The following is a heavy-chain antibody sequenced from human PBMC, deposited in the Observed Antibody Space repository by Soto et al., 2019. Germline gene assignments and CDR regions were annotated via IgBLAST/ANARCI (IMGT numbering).Heavy chain of an antibody. V-gene: IGHV1-18*04. J-gene: IGHJ5*01. D-gene: IGHD1-26*01. Sequence: QVQLMQSGTEVKKPGASVTVSCKASGYTSADFGISWVRQAPGQGLEWMGWVSGNNGASNPAPKVQGRITMTLDTSTGVSYMDQRSLRSDDTAIYYCVRDQKYYRVNGNWFDSWGQGTLVSVSS. CDR2: VSGNNGAS. CDR1: GYTSADFG. CDR3: VRDQKYYRVNGNWFDS.